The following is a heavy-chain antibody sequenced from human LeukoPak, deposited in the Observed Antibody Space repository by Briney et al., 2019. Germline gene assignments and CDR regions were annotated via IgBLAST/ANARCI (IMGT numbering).Heavy chain of an antibody. CDR1: GFTFSNYG. CDR2: IWYDGNNK. J-gene: IGHJ4*02. CDR3: ARQHCSGGDCCFFD. Sequence: PGGSLRLSCAASGFTFSNYGMNWVRQAPGKGLEWVALIWYDGNNKYYADSVKGRFTISRDNSKNTLYLQLNSLRAEDTAVYYCARQHCSGGDCCFFDWGQGTLVTVSS. D-gene: IGHD2-15*01. V-gene: IGHV3-33*01.